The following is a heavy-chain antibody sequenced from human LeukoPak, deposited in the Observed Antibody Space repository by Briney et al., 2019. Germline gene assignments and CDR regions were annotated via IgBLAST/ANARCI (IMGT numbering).Heavy chain of an antibody. CDR2: TYYRSKWHS. V-gene: IGHV6-1*01. D-gene: IGHD3-10*01. Sequence: SQTLSLTCAISGDSVSSNSAAWNWIRQSPSRGLEWLGRTYYRSKWHSYYAPSVKSRITINPDTSKNQFSLQVKSVTPEDTAVYYCARMVGLVSDFWGQGTLVTVSS. CDR3: ARMVGLVSDF. CDR1: GDSVSSNSAA. J-gene: IGHJ4*02.